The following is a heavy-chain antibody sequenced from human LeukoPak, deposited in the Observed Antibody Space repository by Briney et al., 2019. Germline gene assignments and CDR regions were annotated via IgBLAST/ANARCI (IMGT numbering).Heavy chain of an antibody. D-gene: IGHD4-11*01. CDR1: GFTFSSYI. V-gene: IGHV3-21*01. CDR3: ARAPTVTRPIDY. CDR2: ISGSSSYI. J-gene: IGHJ4*02. Sequence: PGGSLRLSCAASGFTFSSYIMNWVRQAPGRGLEWVSSISGSSSYIYYADSLKGRFTISRDNAKNSPYLQMNSLRAEDTAVYYCARAPTVTRPIDYWGQGTLVTVSS.